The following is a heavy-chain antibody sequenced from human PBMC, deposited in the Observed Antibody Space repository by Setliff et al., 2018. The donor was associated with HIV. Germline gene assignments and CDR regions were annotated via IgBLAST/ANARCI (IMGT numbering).Heavy chain of an antibody. J-gene: IGHJ4*02. CDR1: GGSISSGGSY. Sequence: SETLSLTCTVTGGSISSGGSYWTWIRQHPGKGLEWIGYIYNTGSTYHSPSLESRVTISIDTSKNQFSLKLSSLRSEDTAVYYCARGGVYYYDSSGWSMDYWGQGTLVTVSS. CDR3: ARGGVYYYDSSGWSMDY. CDR2: IYNTGST. V-gene: IGHV4-31*03. D-gene: IGHD3-22*01.